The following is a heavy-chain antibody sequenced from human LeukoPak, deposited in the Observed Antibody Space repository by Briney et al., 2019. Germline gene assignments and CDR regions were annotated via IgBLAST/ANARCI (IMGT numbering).Heavy chain of an antibody. Sequence: GGSLRLSCTASGFSFSNYAMTWVRQAPGAGLEWVSTINTRGDNVYYADSVKGRFTISRDNSKNMLYLQMNNLRVDDTATYYCGGDYWGQGTLVTVSS. CDR2: INTRGDNV. V-gene: IGHV3-23*01. CDR3: GGDY. CDR1: GFSFSNYA. J-gene: IGHJ4*02.